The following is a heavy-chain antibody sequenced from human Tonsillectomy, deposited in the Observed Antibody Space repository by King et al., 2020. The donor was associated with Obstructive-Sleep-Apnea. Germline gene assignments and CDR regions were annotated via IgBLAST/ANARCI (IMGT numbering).Heavy chain of an antibody. CDR2: ILYDGSDK. Sequence: VQLVESGGGVVQPGRSLRLSCEASGFIFSSYAMHWVRQAPGKGLEGVALILYDGSDKFYADSGKGRFSISRDNSKNTVYLQMNSLRVEDTAVYYCARDRSTGWRLFDSWGQGTLVTVSS. CDR1: GFIFSSYA. D-gene: IGHD6-19*01. J-gene: IGHJ4*02. V-gene: IGHV3-30*04. CDR3: ARDRSTGWRLFDS.